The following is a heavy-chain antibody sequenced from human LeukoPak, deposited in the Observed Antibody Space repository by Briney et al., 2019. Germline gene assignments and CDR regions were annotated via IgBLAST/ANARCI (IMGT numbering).Heavy chain of an antibody. J-gene: IGHJ4*02. CDR3: ARDYCSSTSCLFDY. Sequence: GASVTVSCTPSGYTFTAYHMHWVRQAPGQGLEWMGRINPNSGDTNYAQKFQGRVTMTRDTSISTAYMELSRLRSDDTAVYYCARDYCSSTSCLFDYWGQGTLVSVSS. D-gene: IGHD2-2*01. CDR2: INPNSGDT. CDR1: GYTFTAYH. V-gene: IGHV1-2*06.